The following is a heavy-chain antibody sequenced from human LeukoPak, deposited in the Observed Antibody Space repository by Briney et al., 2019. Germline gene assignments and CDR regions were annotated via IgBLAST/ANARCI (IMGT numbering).Heavy chain of an antibody. CDR1: GGSISSTHYY. D-gene: IGHD2-8*01. CDR2: IFYIGTT. Sequence: SETLSLTCTASGGSISSTHYYWGWIRRPPGKGLEWIGSIFYIGTTYYNPSLRSRVTISVDTSKNQFSLKLSSVTAADTAVYYCTRGSRGMDFDYWGQGTLVTVSS. J-gene: IGHJ4*02. V-gene: IGHV4-39*07. CDR3: TRGSRGMDFDY.